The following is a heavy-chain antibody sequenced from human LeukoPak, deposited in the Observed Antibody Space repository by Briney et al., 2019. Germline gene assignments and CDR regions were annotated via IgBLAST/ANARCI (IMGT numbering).Heavy chain of an antibody. V-gene: IGHV4-39*07. CDR2: IYYSGST. J-gene: IGHJ5*02. CDR3: ARGGYYGSGNDFRFDP. Sequence: SETLSLTCTVSGGSISSTTYYWDWIRQPPGKGLEWIGTIYYSGSTYYNLSLKSRVTISVETSKNQFSLKLKSVTAADTAVYYCARGGYYGSGNDFRFDPWGQGTLVTVSS. D-gene: IGHD3-10*01. CDR1: GGSISSTTYY.